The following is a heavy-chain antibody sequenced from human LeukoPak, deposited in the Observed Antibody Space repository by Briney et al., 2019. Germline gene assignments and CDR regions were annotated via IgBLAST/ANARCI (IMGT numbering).Heavy chain of an antibody. D-gene: IGHD3-22*01. Sequence: SVKVSCKASGGTFSSYAISRVRQAPGQGLEWMGGIIPIFGTANYAQKFQGRVTITADESTSTAYMELSSLRSEDTAVYYCARGGDSSGYYPKDNWFDPWGQGTLVTVSS. CDR1: GGTFSSYA. J-gene: IGHJ5*02. CDR2: IIPIFGTA. CDR3: ARGGDSSGYYPKDNWFDP. V-gene: IGHV1-69*13.